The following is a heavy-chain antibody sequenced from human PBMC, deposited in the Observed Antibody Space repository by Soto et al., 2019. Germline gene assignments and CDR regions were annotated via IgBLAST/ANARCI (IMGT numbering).Heavy chain of an antibody. D-gene: IGHD6-6*01. Sequence: QVQLVESGEGVVQPGRSLRLSCAASGFTFSSYGMHWVRQAPGKGLEWVAGISYDGSNKYYADSMKDRFIISRDNSKNTVYLQMNSLRAEDTAVYYCANGRYDSSSPEFDFWGQGTLVTVSS. CDR2: ISYDGSNK. J-gene: IGHJ4*02. CDR3: ANGRYDSSSPEFDF. V-gene: IGHV3-30*18. CDR1: GFTFSSYG.